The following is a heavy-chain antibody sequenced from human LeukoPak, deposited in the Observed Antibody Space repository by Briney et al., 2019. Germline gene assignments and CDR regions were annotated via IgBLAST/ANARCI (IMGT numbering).Heavy chain of an antibody. CDR3: ARDRPWAGYNFGFSY. V-gene: IGHV3-23*01. Sequence: PGGSLRLSCAASGFTFSSYAMSWVRQAPGKGREGVSAISGSGGSTYYADCVKGRFTTSRDNSKNTVYVQMNSLRAEDTAVYYCARDRPWAGYNFGFSYWGQGTLVTLSS. D-gene: IGHD5-24*01. CDR1: GFTFSSYA. CDR2: ISGSGGST. J-gene: IGHJ4*02.